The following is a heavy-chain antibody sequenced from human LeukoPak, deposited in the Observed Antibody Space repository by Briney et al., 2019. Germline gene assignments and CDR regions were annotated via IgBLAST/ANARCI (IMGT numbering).Heavy chain of an antibody. Sequence: GGYLRLSCAASGFTFSNAWMSWVRQAPGKGLEWVGRIKSKTDGGTTDYAAPVKGRFTISRDDSKNTLYLQMNSLKTEDTAVYYCTTANVLLWFGELLLHDYWGQGTLVTVSS. V-gene: IGHV3-15*01. CDR3: TTANVLLWFGELLLHDY. CDR1: GFTFSNAW. D-gene: IGHD3-10*01. J-gene: IGHJ4*02. CDR2: IKSKTDGGTT.